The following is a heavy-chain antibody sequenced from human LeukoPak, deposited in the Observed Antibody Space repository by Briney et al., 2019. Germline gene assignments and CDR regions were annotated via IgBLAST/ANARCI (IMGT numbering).Heavy chain of an antibody. V-gene: IGHV3-23*01. CDR2: ISGSGGST. CDR1: GFTFSSYA. D-gene: IGHD3-10*01. CDR3: AKDVEPYGSGSYSYFDY. J-gene: IGHJ4*02. Sequence: GGSLRLSCAASGFTFSSYAMSWVRQAPGKGLEWVSAISGSGGSTYYADSVKGRFTISRDNSKNTLYLQMNSLRAEDTAVYYCAKDVEPYGSGSYSYFDYWGQGTLVTVSS.